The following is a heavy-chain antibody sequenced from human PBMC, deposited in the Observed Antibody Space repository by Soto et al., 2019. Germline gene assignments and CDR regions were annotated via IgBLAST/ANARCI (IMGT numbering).Heavy chain of an antibody. CDR1: GFTFGYYW. CDR2: ISSSSSTI. Sequence: GGSLRLSCAASGFTFGYYWMSWVRQAPGKGLEWVSYISSSSSTIYYADSVKGRFTISRDNAKNSLYLQMNSLRDEDTAVYYCARDTAMVTGYYYYGMDVWSQGTTVTVSS. V-gene: IGHV3-48*02. CDR3: ARDTAMVTGYYYYGMDV. J-gene: IGHJ6*02. D-gene: IGHD5-18*01.